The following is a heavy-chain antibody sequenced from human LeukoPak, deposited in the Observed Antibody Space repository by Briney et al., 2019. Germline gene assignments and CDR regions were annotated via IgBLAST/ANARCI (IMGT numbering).Heavy chain of an antibody. Sequence: GGSLRLSCAASGFTFSSYWMGWVRQAPGKGLEWVAYINQDGSGKYYVESVKGRFTISRDNAKNSLYLQMNSLRAEDTAVYYCARVVGAGYFDLWGRGTLVTVSS. CDR2: INQDGSGK. D-gene: IGHD1-26*01. CDR3: ARVVGAGYFDL. J-gene: IGHJ2*01. CDR1: GFTFSSYW. V-gene: IGHV3-7*01.